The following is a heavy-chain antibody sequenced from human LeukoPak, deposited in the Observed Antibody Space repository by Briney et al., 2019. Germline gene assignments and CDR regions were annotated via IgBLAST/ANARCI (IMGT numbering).Heavy chain of an antibody. CDR3: GRDLLKDTAMDY. J-gene: IGHJ4*02. V-gene: IGHV3-21*01. Sequence: GGSLRLSCAASGFTFSSYSMNWVRQAPGKGLEWVSSISSSSSYIYYADSVKGRFTISRDNAKNSLYLQMNSLRAEDTAVYYCGRDLLKDTAMDYWGQGTLVTVSS. CDR1: GFTFSSYS. D-gene: IGHD5-18*01. CDR2: ISSSSSYI.